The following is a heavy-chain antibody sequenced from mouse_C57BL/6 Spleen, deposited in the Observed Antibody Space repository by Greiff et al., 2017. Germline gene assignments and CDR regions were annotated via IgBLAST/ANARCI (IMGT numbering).Heavy chain of an antibody. V-gene: IGHV5-16*01. CDR2: INYDGSST. CDR1: GFTFSDYY. CDR3: TRDEDWAFDY. Sequence: EVQRVESEGGLVQPGSSLKLSCTASGFTFSDYYMAWVRQAPEKGLEWVANINYDGSSTYYLDSLKSRFIISRDNAKNFLYLQMSMLTSEDTATYYCTRDEDWAFDYWGQGTTLTVSS. J-gene: IGHJ2*01. D-gene: IGHD4-1*01.